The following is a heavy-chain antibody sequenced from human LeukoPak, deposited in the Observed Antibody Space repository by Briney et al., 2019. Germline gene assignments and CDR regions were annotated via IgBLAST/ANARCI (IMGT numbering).Heavy chain of an antibody. D-gene: IGHD6-19*01. CDR3: ARHAVYAGSGWAFDY. CDR1: GDSITPYY. CDR2: VYYTGSGST. J-gene: IGHJ4*02. V-gene: IGHV4-59*08. Sequence: SETLSLTCTVSGDSITPYYWSWIRQPPGKGLEWIGYVYYTGSGSTSNNPSLKSRVTISVDTSKNQFSLNLKSVTAADTAVYFCARHAVYAGSGWAFDYWGQGTLVTVFS.